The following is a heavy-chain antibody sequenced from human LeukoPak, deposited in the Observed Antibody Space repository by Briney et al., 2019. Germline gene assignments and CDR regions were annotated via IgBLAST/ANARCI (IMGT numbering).Heavy chain of an antibody. Sequence: SETLSLTCAVYGGSFSGYYWSWIRQPPGKGLEWLGYIYYSGNTNYNPSLKSRVTISVDTSKNQFSLKLNSVTAADTAVYYCARLSGNSHFDYWGQGTLVTVSS. D-gene: IGHD4-23*01. V-gene: IGHV4-59*01. CDR1: GGSFSGYY. CDR3: ARLSGNSHFDY. CDR2: IYYSGNT. J-gene: IGHJ4*02.